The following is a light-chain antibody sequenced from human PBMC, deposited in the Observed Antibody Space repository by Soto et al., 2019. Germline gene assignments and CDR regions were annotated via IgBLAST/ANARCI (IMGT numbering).Light chain of an antibody. Sequence: QSALTPPASVSGSPGQSITISCTGTSNDVGTYNLVSWYQQHPGKAPKVMIYEGNKRPSGVSDRFSASKSGNTASLTISGLQAEDEADFYCCSYAGSGTFVFGTGTKLTVL. V-gene: IGLV2-23*01. J-gene: IGLJ1*01. CDR3: CSYAGSGTFV. CDR1: SNDVGTYNL. CDR2: EGN.